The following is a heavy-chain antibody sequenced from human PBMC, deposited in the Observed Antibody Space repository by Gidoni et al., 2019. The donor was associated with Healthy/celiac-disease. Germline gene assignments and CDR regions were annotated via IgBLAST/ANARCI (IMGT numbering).Heavy chain of an antibody. CDR3: AHSPGAAANPWDYFDY. V-gene: IGHV2-5*02. D-gene: IGHD6-13*01. Sequence: QITLKESGPTLVKPTPTLTLTCTFSGFSLSTSGVGVGWIRQPPGKALEWLALNYWDDDKRYSPSLKSRLTITKDTSKNQVVHTMTNMDPVDTATYYCAHSPGAAANPWDYFDYWGQGTLVTVSS. J-gene: IGHJ4*02. CDR2: NYWDDDK. CDR1: GFSLSTSGVG.